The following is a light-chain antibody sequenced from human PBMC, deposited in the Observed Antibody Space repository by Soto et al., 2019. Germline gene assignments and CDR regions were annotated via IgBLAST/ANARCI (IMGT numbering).Light chain of an antibody. CDR1: SSDVGGYNH. V-gene: IGLV2-14*01. CDR2: DVT. J-gene: IGLJ3*02. CDR3: NSYTSSSARV. Sequence: QSALTQPASVSGSPGQSITISCTGTSSDVGGYNHVSWYQQHPGKVPKVMIYDVTNRPSGVSSRFSGSKPGNTASLTISGLQAEDEADYYCNSYTSSSARVFGGGTKLTVL.